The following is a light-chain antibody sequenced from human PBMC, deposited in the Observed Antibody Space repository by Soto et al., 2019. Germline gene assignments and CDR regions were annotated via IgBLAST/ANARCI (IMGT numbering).Light chain of an antibody. J-gene: IGLJ1*01. CDR2: EVD. CDR3: CSYAGSNNV. CDR1: SSDVGGYNY. Sequence: QSALTQPPSASGSPGQSVTISCTGTSSDVGGYNYVSWYQQHLGKAPKLMIYEVDKRPSGVPDRFSGSKSGNTASLTVSGLQAEDEADYYCCSYAGSNNVFGTGTKVTV. V-gene: IGLV2-8*01.